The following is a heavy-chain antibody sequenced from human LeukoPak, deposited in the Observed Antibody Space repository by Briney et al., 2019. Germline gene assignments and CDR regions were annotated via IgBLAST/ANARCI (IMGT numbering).Heavy chain of an antibody. D-gene: IGHD3-10*01. CDR2: TNPNSGGT. J-gene: IGHJ2*01. CDR3: ARGRGTTMVRGVITNYFDL. V-gene: IGHV1-2*02. CDR1: GYTFTAHY. Sequence: ASVKVSFKASGYTFTAHYIHWVRQAPGQGLEWMGWTNPNSGGTNYAQKFLGSVTMTGDTSINTAFMELSRLRSDDTAIYYCARGRGTTMVRGVITNYFDLWGRGSLVTVSS.